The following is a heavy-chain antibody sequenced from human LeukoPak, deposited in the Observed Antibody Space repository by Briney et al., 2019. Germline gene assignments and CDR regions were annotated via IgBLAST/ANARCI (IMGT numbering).Heavy chain of an antibody. V-gene: IGHV3-21*01. CDR1: GFKLSDAW. D-gene: IGHD6-13*01. Sequence: GGSLRLSCAGSGFKLSDAWMNWVRPAPGKGLEWVSSISSSSSYIYYADSVKGRFTISRDNAKNSLYLQMNSLRAEDTAVYYCARDYSHVAAAGNYWGQGTLVTVSS. CDR3: ARDYSHVAAAGNY. CDR2: ISSSSSYI. J-gene: IGHJ4*02.